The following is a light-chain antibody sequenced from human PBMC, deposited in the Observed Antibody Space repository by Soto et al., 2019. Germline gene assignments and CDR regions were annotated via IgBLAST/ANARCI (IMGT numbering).Light chain of an antibody. CDR3: QQSFKTPLA. V-gene: IGKV1-39*01. CDR2: AAS. CDR1: QSISSY. Sequence: DIQMTQSPSSLSASVGDRVTITCRASQSISSYVNWYQQKQGKAPRLLISAASTLQSGVPSRFSGGGSVTDFTLTISSLQPEDFATYYCQQSFKTPLAFGQGTRLEIE. J-gene: IGKJ5*01.